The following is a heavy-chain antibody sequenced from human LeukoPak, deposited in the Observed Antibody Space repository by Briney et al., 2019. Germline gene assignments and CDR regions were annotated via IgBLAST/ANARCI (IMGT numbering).Heavy chain of an antibody. CDR3: ARDHDYGDYGTYEDY. V-gene: IGHV6-1*01. CDR1: GDSVSMNSVA. Sequence: SQTLSLTCAISGDSVSMNSVAGNWIRQSPSRGLEWLGRTYYRSKWYHDYAVSVKSRITINPDTSKNQFSLQLNSVTPEDTAVYYCARDHDYGDYGTYEDYWGQGTLVTVSS. CDR2: TYYRSKWYH. J-gene: IGHJ4*02. D-gene: IGHD4-17*01.